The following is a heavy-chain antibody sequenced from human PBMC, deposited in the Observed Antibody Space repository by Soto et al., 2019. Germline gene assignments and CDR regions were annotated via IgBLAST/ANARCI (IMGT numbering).Heavy chain of an antibody. V-gene: IGHV3-21*01. Sequence: GGSQRVSCAASGVTCGAYARNWVRQAPGKGLEWVSSISPGSRSIYYTDSLKGRSTVSRDNSKNSLYLQINSLKADDTAVYYCARSTPGNPFDIWGQGTMVTVSS. D-gene: IGHD3-10*01. CDR3: ARSTPGNPFDI. CDR1: GVTCGAYA. J-gene: IGHJ3*02. CDR2: ISPGSRSI.